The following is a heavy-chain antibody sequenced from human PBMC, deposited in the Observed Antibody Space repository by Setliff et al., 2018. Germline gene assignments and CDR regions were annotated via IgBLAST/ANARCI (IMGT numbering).Heavy chain of an antibody. CDR2: IYKSGTT. V-gene: IGHV4-59*01. CDR3: ARDQFSSGWYGAPESYFDR. D-gene: IGHD6-19*01. J-gene: IGHJ4*02. CDR1: GDSMYGYY. Sequence: TLSLTCNVSGDSMYGYYWSWIRQPPGKGLEWIGYIYKSGTTKYNPSLGSRISMSVDTSKNQFSLNLNYVTTADTAVYYCARDQFSSGWYGAPESYFDRWGQGVLVTVSS.